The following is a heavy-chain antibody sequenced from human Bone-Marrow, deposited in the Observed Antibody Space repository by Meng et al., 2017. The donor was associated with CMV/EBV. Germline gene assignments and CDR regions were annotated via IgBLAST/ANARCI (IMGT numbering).Heavy chain of an antibody. CDR1: GFTFSSYS. Sequence: GESLKISCAASGFTFSSYSMNWVRQAPGKGLEWVSSISSSSSYIYYADSVKGRFTISRDNAKNSLYLQMNSLRAEDTAVYYCAREVSYYDLRSAEKKYYFHYGMDVWGEGTTVTVSS. CDR3: AREVSYYDLRSAEKKYYFHYGMDV. CDR2: ISSSSSYI. J-gene: IGHJ6*04. D-gene: IGHD3-3*01. V-gene: IGHV3-21*01.